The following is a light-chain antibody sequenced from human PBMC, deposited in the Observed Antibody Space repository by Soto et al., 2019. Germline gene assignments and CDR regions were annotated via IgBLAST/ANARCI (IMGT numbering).Light chain of an antibody. J-gene: IGKJ3*01. CDR2: GAS. V-gene: IGKV3-20*01. Sequence: EIVLTQSPGTLSLSLGERATVSCRASQSVGSNYLAWYQRKPGQAPRLLTYGASSRATGIPDRFSGSGSGTDFTLTISRLEPEDFSVYYCHQYATTPFTFGPGTKVDIK. CDR3: HQYATTPFT. CDR1: QSVGSNY.